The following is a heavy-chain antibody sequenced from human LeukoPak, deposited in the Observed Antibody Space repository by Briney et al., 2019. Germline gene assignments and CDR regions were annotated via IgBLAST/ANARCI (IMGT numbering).Heavy chain of an antibody. CDR1: GYTFTGYY. CDR3: ARSRLQLWLRALVY. D-gene: IGHD5-18*01. CDR2: INPNSGGT. Sequence: ASVKVSCKASGYTFTGYYMHWVRQAPGQGPEWMGWINPNSGGTNYAQKFQGRVTMTRDTSISTAYMELSRLRSDDTAVYYCARSRLQLWLRALVYWGQGTLVTVSS. J-gene: IGHJ4*02. V-gene: IGHV1-2*02.